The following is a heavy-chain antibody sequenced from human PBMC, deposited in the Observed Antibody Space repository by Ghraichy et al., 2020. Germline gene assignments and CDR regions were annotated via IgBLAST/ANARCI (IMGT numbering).Heavy chain of an antibody. J-gene: IGHJ4*02. CDR1: GFTFNDYW. CDR2: IKEDGSEK. V-gene: IGHV3-7*03. CDR3: AREHWSFNS. Sequence: GGSLRLSCAASGFTFNDYWMSWVRQAPGKELEWVAHIKEDGSEKYYVGPVKGRFTISRDNAKNSLYLQMNSLIAEDTAVYYCAREHWSFNSWGQGTLVTVSS. D-gene: IGHD2-8*02.